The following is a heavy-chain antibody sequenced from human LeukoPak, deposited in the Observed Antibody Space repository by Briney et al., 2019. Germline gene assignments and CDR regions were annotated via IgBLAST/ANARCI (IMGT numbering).Heavy chain of an antibody. CDR2: IYHSGST. V-gene: IGHV4-38-2*01. D-gene: IGHD6-19*01. CDR1: GYSISSGYY. J-gene: IGHJ5*02. Sequence: SETLSLTCAVSGYSISSGYYWGWIRPPPGKGLEWIGSIYHSGSTYYNPSLKSRVTISVDTSKNRFSLKLSSVTAADTAVYYCARHRVAGTSNWFDPWGQGTLVTVSS. CDR3: ARHRVAGTSNWFDP.